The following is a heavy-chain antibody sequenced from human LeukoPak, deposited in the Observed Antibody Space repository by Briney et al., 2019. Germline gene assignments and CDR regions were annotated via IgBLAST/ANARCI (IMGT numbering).Heavy chain of an antibody. CDR3: ARVGHRDEDHFDY. D-gene: IGHD5-24*01. CDR1: GYTFTSYD. CDR2: MNPNSGNT. Sequence: ASVKVSCKASGYTFTSYDINWVRQAPGQGLEWMGWMNPNSGNTGYAQKFQGRVTITRNTSISTAYMEMSSLRSEDTAVYYCARVGHRDEDHFDYWGQGTLVTVSS. J-gene: IGHJ4*02. V-gene: IGHV1-8*03.